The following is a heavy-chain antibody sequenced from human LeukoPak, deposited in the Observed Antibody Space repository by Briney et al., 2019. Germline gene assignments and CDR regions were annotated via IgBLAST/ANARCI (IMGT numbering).Heavy chain of an antibody. J-gene: IGHJ4*02. CDR3: ARDTGITMTLDY. Sequence: SQTLSLTCTVSGGSISSGGYYWSWIRQHPGKGLEWIGYIHYSGSTYYNPSLKSRVTISVDTSKNQFSLKLSSVTAADTAVYYCARDTGITMTLDYWGQGTLVTVSS. D-gene: IGHD3-22*01. CDR1: GGSISSGGYY. V-gene: IGHV4-31*03. CDR2: IHYSGST.